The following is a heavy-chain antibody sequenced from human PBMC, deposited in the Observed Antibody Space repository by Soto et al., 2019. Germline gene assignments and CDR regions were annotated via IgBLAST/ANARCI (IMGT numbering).Heavy chain of an antibody. CDR3: ATELSDKPASPFDS. V-gene: IGHV1-69*01. D-gene: IGHD2-21*01. J-gene: IGHJ4*02. CDR1: GVTFSSET. CDR2: IIPLFGTA. Sequence: QVQLVQSGAEVKKPGSSVKVSCKAAGVTFSSETISWVRQAPGQGLEWVGGIIPLFGTANYAQKFQGRVTITADESTSTLYIELSSLRSDDTAVYYGATELSDKPASPFDSWGQGTLVTVSS.